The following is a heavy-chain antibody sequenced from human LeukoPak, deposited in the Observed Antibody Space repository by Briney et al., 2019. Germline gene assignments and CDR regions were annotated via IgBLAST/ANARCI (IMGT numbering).Heavy chain of an antibody. CDR3: AREFDS. V-gene: IGHV4-61*02. J-gene: IGHJ4*02. CDR1: GGSISSGDYY. CDR2: ISASGRS. Sequence: SQTLSLTRTVSGGSISSGDYYWSWIRQPAGKGLEWIGRISASGRSNYNPSLKSRLTISIDTYKNQFSLMLRSVTATDTAVYYCAREFDSWGQGTMVTVSS.